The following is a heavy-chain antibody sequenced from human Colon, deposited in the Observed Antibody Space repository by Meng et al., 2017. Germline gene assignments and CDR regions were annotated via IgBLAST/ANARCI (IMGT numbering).Heavy chain of an antibody. CDR3: ANSSTYYYGSGSSVRFDY. CDR1: GGSISSCGYH. V-gene: IGHV4-31*03. D-gene: IGHD3-10*01. CDR2: IYYSGNS. J-gene: IGHJ4*02. Sequence: QELVPGLVTPSQTLSLTFTVSGGSISSCGYHGSYIRQHPGQGLEWSGYIYYSGNSYYNPSLKSRVTISVDTSKNQFSMKLSPVTAADTAVYYCANSSTYYYGSGSSVRFDYWGQGTLVTVSS.